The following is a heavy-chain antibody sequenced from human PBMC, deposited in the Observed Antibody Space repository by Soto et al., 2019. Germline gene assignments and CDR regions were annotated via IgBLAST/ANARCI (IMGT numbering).Heavy chain of an antibody. CDR1: GSTFSSYG. D-gene: IGHD5-18*01. CDR3: ARDHSGDTAMVTNHYYYYYGMDV. Sequence: PGGSLRLSCAASGSTFSSYGMHWVRQAPGKGLEWVAVIWYDGSNKYYADSVKGRFTISRDNSKNTLYLQMNSLRAEDTAVYYCARDHSGDTAMVTNHYYYYYGMDVWGQGTTVTVSS. CDR2: IWYDGSNK. J-gene: IGHJ6*02. V-gene: IGHV3-33*01.